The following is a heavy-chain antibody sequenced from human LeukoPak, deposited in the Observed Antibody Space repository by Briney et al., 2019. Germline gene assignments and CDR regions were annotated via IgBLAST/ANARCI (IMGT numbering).Heavy chain of an antibody. J-gene: IGHJ4*02. D-gene: IGHD3-10*01. CDR2: INHSGNT. CDR1: GGSFSGHY. Sequence: SETLSLTCGVYGGSFSGHYWTCIRQPPGKGLEWIVEINHSGNTNYNPSLKSRVTTSVDTSKNQFSLRLTSVTAADTAVYYCARGLIRYYSGSGTSGNFDYWGQGTLVTVSS. V-gene: IGHV4-34*01. CDR3: ARGLIRYYSGSGTSGNFDY.